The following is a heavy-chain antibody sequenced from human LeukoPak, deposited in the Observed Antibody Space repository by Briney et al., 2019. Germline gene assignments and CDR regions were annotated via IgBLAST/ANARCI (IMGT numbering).Heavy chain of an antibody. Sequence: GGSLRLSCAASGFTFSSYSMNWVRQAPGKGLEWVSSISSSSSYIYYADSVKGRFTISRDNAKNSLYLQMNSLRAEDTAVYYCARDRGYGSGSYNQRGQNAFDIWGQGTMVTVSS. CDR2: ISSSSSYI. D-gene: IGHD3-10*01. CDR3: ARDRGYGSGSYNQRGQNAFDI. CDR1: GFTFSSYS. V-gene: IGHV3-21*01. J-gene: IGHJ3*02.